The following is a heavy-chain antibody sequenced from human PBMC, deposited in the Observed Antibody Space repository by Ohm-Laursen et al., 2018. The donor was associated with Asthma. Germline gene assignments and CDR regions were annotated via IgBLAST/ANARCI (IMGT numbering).Heavy chain of an antibody. CDR3: ARQVGGYGDYQPNYGMDA. J-gene: IGHJ6*02. V-gene: IGHV4-30-4*01. CDR2: IYYSGST. CDR1: GGSISSGDYY. D-gene: IGHD4-17*01. Sequence: TLSLTCPVSGGSISSGDYYWRWIRQPPGKGLERIGYIYYSGSTYYNPSLKSRVTISVDMSKNQFSLKLSSVNTADTAVYYCARQVGGYGDYQPNYGMDAWGQGTTVTVSS.